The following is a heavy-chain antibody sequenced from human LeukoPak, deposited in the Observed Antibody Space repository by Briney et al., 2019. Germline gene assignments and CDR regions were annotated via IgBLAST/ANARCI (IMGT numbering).Heavy chain of an antibody. CDR2: INPIDSDI. J-gene: IGHJ4*02. CDR3: ARRPPKNIYVPYPFDF. Sequence: GESLKISCKGSGYSFTNYWIGWVRQMPGKGLEWMGIINPIDSDIKYSPSFQGQVTISADNSISTAYLQWYSLKASDTAMYYCARRPPKNIYVPYPFDFWGQGTLVTVSS. CDR1: GYSFTNYW. V-gene: IGHV5-51*01. D-gene: IGHD3-16*01.